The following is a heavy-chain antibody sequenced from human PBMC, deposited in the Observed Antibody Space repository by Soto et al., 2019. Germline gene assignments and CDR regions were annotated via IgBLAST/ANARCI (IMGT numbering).Heavy chain of an antibody. Sequence: GGSLRLSCAASGFSFSSYAMSWVRQGPGKGLEWVSAISGSGGSTYYADSVKGRFTMSRNNSNNELYVEMNSLIAEDTARYYCAKVLTGHDPRRAFDMWGQGTMVTVSS. V-gene: IGHV3-23*01. CDR1: GFSFSSYA. CDR3: AKVLTGHDPRRAFDM. CDR2: ISGSGGST. D-gene: IGHD1-1*01. J-gene: IGHJ3*02.